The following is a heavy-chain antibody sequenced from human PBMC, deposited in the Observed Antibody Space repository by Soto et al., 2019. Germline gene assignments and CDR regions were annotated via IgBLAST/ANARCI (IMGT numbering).Heavy chain of an antibody. CDR2: IYPGDSDT. D-gene: IGHD3-22*01. Sequence: GESLKISCKGSGYSFTSYWIGWVRQMPGKGLEWMGIIYPGDSDTRYSPSFQGQVTISADKSISTAYLQWSSLKASDTAMYYCASAHYYDSSGYKWSAFDIWGQGTMVTVSS. J-gene: IGHJ3*02. CDR3: ASAHYYDSSGYKWSAFDI. V-gene: IGHV5-51*01. CDR1: GYSFTSYW.